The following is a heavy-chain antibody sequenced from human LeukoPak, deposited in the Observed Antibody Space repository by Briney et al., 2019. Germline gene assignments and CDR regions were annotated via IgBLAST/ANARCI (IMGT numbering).Heavy chain of an antibody. V-gene: IGHV1-46*01. CDR1: GYTFTSYY. J-gene: IGHJ4*02. CDR2: INPSGGST. D-gene: IGHD3-22*01. Sequence: ASVKVSCKASGYTFTSYYMHWVRQAPGQGLEWMGIINPSGGSTSYAQKFQGRVTMTRGTSTSTVYMELSSLRSEDTAVYYCARGEGYYYDPVGNDYWGQGTLVTVSS. CDR3: ARGEGYYYDPVGNDY.